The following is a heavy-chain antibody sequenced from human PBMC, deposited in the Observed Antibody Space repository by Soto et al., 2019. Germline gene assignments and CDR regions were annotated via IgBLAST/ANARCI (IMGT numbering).Heavy chain of an antibody. CDR3: AKDYFGYSSGGMDV. Sequence: GSLRLSCAASGFTFSSYAMSWVRQAPGKGLEWVSAISGSGGSTYYADSVKGRFTISRDNSKNTLYLQMNSLRAEDTAVYYCAKDYFGYSSGGMDVWGQGTTVTVSS. J-gene: IGHJ6*02. CDR2: ISGSGGST. CDR1: GFTFSSYA. V-gene: IGHV3-23*01. D-gene: IGHD5-18*01.